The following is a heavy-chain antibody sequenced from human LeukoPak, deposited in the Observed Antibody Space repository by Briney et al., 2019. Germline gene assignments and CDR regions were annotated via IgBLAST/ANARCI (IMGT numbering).Heavy chain of an antibody. V-gene: IGHV4-59*01. Sequence: PSETLSLTCSVSGGSISTYYWNWIRQPPGKGLEWIGYMYDNGSASYNPSLNSRVTMSVDTSKNQFSLKLISVTAADTALYYCARANSVGYYYYYMDVWGKGTTVTVSS. CDR2: MYDNGSA. J-gene: IGHJ6*03. D-gene: IGHD5/OR15-5a*01. CDR1: GGSISTYY. CDR3: ARANSVGYYYYYMDV.